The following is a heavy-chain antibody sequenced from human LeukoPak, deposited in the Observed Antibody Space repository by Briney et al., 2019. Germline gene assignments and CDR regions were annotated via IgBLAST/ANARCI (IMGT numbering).Heavy chain of an antibody. CDR2: IYHSGST. D-gene: IGHD5-18*01. V-gene: IGHV4-4*02. J-gene: IGHJ4*02. CDR1: GGSISSSNW. CDR3: ARAADYGYGVGHDY. Sequence: SGTLSLTCAVSGGSISSSNWWGWVRQPPGKGLEWIGEIYHSGSTNYNPSLKSRVTISVDKSKNQFPLKLSSVTAADTAVYYCARAADYGYGVGHDYWGQGTLVTVSS.